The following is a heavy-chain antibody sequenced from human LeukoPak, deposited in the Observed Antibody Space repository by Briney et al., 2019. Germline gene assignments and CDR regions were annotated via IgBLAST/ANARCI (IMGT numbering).Heavy chain of an antibody. Sequence: GGSLRLSCAASGFTFSSYSVNWVRQAPGKGLEWVSSISSSSSYIYYADSVKGRFTISRDNAKNSLYLQMNSLRAEDTAVYYCATQRVDWFDPWGQGTLVTVSS. V-gene: IGHV3-21*01. CDR2: ISSSSSYI. J-gene: IGHJ5*02. CDR3: ATQRVDWFDP. CDR1: GFTFSSYS.